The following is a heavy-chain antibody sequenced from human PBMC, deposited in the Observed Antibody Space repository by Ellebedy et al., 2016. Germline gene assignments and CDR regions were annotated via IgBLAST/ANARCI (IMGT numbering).Heavy chain of an antibody. CDR1: GGTFSSYA. V-gene: IGHV1-69*04. J-gene: IGHJ5*02. Sequence: SVKVSXKASGGTFSSYAISWVRQAPGQGLEWMGRIIPILGIANYAQKFQGRVTITADKSTSTAYMELSSLRSEDTAVYYCARGRYSSGWYRGSNWFDPWGQGTLVTVSS. D-gene: IGHD6-19*01. CDR2: IIPILGIA. CDR3: ARGRYSSGWYRGSNWFDP.